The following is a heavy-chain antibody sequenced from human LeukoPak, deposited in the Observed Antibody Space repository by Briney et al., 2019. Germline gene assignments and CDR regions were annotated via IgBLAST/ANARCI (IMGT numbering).Heavy chain of an antibody. CDR2: ISGSSSNT. CDR3: ARVNATRSGFYSF. D-gene: IGHD3-22*01. V-gene: IGHV3-11*06. Sequence: PGGSLRLSCAASGFTLNDFYMTWIRQAPGKGLEWVSYISGSSSNTNYADSVKGRFTISRDNAKNSLYLQMNSLRAEDTAVYYCARVNATRSGFYSFRGQGTLVTVSS. CDR1: GFTLNDFY. J-gene: IGHJ4*02.